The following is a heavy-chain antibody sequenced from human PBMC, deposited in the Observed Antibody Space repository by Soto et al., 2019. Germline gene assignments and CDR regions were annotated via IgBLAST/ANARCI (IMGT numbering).Heavy chain of an antibody. Sequence: GGSLRLSCAASGFTFRNYAIHWVRQAPGKGLEWVAVISRDGSHKYYLDSVKGRFTISRDNSKDTVNLLMNSLRDDDSAMYYCARSRNSAVADYYDFWGQGTMGTVSS. CDR3: ARSRNSAVADYYDF. CDR2: ISRDGSHK. CDR1: GFTFRNYA. V-gene: IGHV3-30*04. D-gene: IGHD1-26*01. J-gene: IGHJ4*02.